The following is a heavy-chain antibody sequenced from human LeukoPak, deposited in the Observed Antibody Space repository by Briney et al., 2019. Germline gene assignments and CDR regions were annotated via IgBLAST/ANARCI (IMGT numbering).Heavy chain of an antibody. Sequence: SETLSLTCAVSGGSFSGYYCSWIRQPPGKGLEWIGEINHSGSTNYNPSLKSRVTISVDTSKKQFSLKLSSVTAADTAVYYCASTHCSGDSCYSGGWFDPWGQGTLVTVSS. J-gene: IGHJ5*02. CDR1: GGSFSGYY. D-gene: IGHD2-15*01. CDR2: INHSGST. V-gene: IGHV4-34*01. CDR3: ASTHCSGDSCYSGGWFDP.